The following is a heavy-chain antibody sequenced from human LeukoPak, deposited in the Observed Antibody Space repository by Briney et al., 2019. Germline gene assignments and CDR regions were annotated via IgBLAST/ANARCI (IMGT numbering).Heavy chain of an antibody. CDR2: MNSDGSST. V-gene: IGHV3-74*01. D-gene: IGHD4-23*01. J-gene: IGHJ3*02. Sequence: GGSLRLSCAASGFTFSSYWMHWVRQAPGKGLVWVSRMNSDGSSTSYADSVKGRFTISRDNAKNTLYLQMNNLRAEDTAVYYCSSGNSHAFDIWGQGTMVTVSS. CDR3: SSGNSHAFDI. CDR1: GFTFSSYW.